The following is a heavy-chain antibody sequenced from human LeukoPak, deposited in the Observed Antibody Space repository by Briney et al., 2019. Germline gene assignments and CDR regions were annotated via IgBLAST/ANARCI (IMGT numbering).Heavy chain of an antibody. Sequence: ASVKVSCTASGYTFSSYYMHWVRQAPGQGLEWMGIINPSGGSTTYAQKFQGRVTMTRDTSTSTVYMELSSLRSEDTGVYYCARDGSFYFDYWGQGTLVTVSS. CDR2: INPSGGST. CDR1: GYTFSSYY. V-gene: IGHV1-46*01. J-gene: IGHJ4*02. D-gene: IGHD1-1*01. CDR3: ARDGSFYFDY.